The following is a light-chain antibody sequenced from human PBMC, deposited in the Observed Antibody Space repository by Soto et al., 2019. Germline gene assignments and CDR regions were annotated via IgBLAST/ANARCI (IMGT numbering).Light chain of an antibody. J-gene: IGKJ1*01. Sequence: ENVFTQSPVTLSLSPGERATLSCRASQSISVYLAWYQQKPGQAPRLLIYDGSNRATGIPARFSGSGSGTDFTLSISSLEPEDFEVYYCQQRTDRPPWTFGQGTKVDI. CDR1: QSISVY. CDR2: DGS. CDR3: QQRTDRPPWT. V-gene: IGKV3-11*01.